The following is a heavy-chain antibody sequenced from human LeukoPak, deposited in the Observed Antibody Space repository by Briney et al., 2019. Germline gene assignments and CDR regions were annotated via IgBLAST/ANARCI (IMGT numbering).Heavy chain of an antibody. CDR1: GYTFTTYP. V-gene: IGHV1-18*01. CDR3: ALISYCTTVTCYYLDY. J-gene: IGHJ4*02. CDR2: ITTYNGDT. D-gene: IGHD2-8*01. Sequence: GASVKVSCETSGYTFTTYPINWVRQAPGQGLEWMGWITTYNGDTNYAQNLQGRVTMTADTSTSTAYMELRSLRSDDTAVYYCALISYCTTVTCYYLDYWGQGTLVTASS.